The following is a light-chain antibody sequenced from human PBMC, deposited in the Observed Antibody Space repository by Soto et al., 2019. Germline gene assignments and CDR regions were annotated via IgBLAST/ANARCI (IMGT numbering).Light chain of an antibody. CDR1: QSIGIY. J-gene: IGKJ4*01. CDR3: QQRSTWPLT. CDR2: EAS. Sequence: EIVLTQSPATLSLSPGDRATLSCRPSQSIGIYLAWYQQTPGQSPRLLIYEASNRATGVPAKFSGTGSGTDFTLTISSLESEDFGIYYCQQRSTWPLTFGGGTRVEI. V-gene: IGKV3-11*01.